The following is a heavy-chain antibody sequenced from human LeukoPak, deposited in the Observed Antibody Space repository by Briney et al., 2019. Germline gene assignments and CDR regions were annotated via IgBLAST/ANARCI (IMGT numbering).Heavy chain of an antibody. CDR3: ASLIVVVYAAFDI. V-gene: IGHV4-39*01. J-gene: IGHJ3*02. CDR2: VYSSGRT. CDR1: GGSISSSTYS. Sequence: SETLSLICTVSGGSISSSTYSWGWLRQPPGKGLEWIGSVYSSGRTYYNPSLKSRVTISVDTSKNQFSLKLSSVTAADTAVYYCASLIVVVYAAFDIWGQGTMVTVSS. D-gene: IGHD2-8*02.